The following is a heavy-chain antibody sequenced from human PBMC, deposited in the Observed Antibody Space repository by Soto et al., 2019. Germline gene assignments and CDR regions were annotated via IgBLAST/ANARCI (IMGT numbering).Heavy chain of an antibody. D-gene: IGHD3-10*01. CDR1: GGSFSGYY. CDR2: INNGGSS. CDR3: ARGRGDGYNQNWYFDL. V-gene: IGHV4-34*01. J-gene: IGHJ2*01. Sequence: QVHLQQWGAGLLKPSETLSLTCAVYGGSFSGYYWSWIRQPPGKGLEWIGEINNGGSSNYNPSLKSRGSMSVGTSNNQFSLKLTSVTAADTAVYYCARGRGDGYNQNWYFDLWGRGTLATVSS.